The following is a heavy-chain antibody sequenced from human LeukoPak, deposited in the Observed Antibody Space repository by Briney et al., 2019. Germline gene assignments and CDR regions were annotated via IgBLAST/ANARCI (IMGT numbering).Heavy chain of an antibody. V-gene: IGHV3-21*01. Sequence: GGSLRLSCAASGFTFSSYSMNWVRQAPGKGLEWVSSISSSSSYIYYADSVKGRFTISRDNAKNSLYLQMNSLRAEDTAVYYCARVDRLEIFGNIGVVPAAISYWGQGTLVTVSS. CDR3: ARVDRLEIFGNIGVVPAAISY. CDR2: ISSSSSYI. CDR1: GFTFSSYS. J-gene: IGHJ4*02. D-gene: IGHD2-2*02.